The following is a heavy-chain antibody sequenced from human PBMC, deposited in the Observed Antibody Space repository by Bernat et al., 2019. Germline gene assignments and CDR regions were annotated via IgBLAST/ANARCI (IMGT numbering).Heavy chain of an antibody. CDR1: GGSISSSSYY. J-gene: IGHJ5*02. V-gene: IGHV4-39*01. CDR3: ARTPLYSRAAGRTINWFDR. Sequence: QLQLQESGPGLVKPSETLSLTCTVSGGSISSSSYYWGWIRQPPGKGLEWIGSIYYSGSTYYNPSLKSRVTISVDTSKNQFSLKLSSVTAADTAVYYCARTPLYSRAAGRTINWFDRWGQGTLVNVSS. CDR2: IYYSGST. D-gene: IGHD6-13*01.